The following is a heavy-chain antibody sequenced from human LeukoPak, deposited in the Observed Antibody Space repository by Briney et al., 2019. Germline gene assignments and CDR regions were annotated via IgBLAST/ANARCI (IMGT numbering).Heavy chain of an antibody. CDR2: IYYSGST. CDR1: GGSISSYY. D-gene: IGHD3-3*01. V-gene: IGHV4-59*01. J-gene: IGHJ4*02. CDR3: ARGLLHDFSFGPFDY. Sequence: SETLSLTCTVSGGSISSYYWSWIRQPPGKGLGWIGYIYYSGSTNYNPSLKSRVTISVDTSKNQFSLKLSSVTAADTAVYYCARGLLHDFSFGPFDYWGQGTLVTVSS.